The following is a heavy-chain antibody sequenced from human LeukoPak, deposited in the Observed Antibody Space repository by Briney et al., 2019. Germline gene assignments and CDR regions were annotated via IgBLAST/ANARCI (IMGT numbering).Heavy chain of an antibody. D-gene: IGHD2/OR15-2a*01. CDR1: GFTFSSFA. J-gene: IGHJ4*02. CDR3: VKDLRSDFMGVLSRYLSY. Sequence: GSLRLSCSASGFTFSSFAMHWVRQAPGKGLEYVAAISRNGGSTYYADSVKGRFTISRDNSKSTLYLQMSSLRAEDTAVYLCVKDLRSDFMGVLSRYLSYWGQGTLVTVSS. V-gene: IGHV3-64D*09. CDR2: ISRNGGST.